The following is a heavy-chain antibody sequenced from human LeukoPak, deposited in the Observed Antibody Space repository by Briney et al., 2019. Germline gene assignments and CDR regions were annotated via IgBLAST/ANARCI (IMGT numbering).Heavy chain of an antibody. CDR1: GFTFSSYE. V-gene: IGHV3-48*03. D-gene: IGHD2-2*03. Sequence: GGSLRLSCAASGFTFSSYEMNWVRQAPGQGLEWVSYISSSGSTIYYADSVKGRFTISRDNAKNSLYLQMNSLRAEDTAVYYCARDFIGYCSSTSCYHGMDVWGQGTTVTVSS. CDR2: ISSSGSTI. J-gene: IGHJ6*02. CDR3: ARDFIGYCSSTSCYHGMDV.